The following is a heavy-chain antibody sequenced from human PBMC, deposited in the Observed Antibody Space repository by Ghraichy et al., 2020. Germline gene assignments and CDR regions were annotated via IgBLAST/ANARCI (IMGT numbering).Heavy chain of an antibody. Sequence: GGSLRLSCAASGFTVSSNQMNWVRQAPGKGLEWVSVIYSVSTTYYADSVQSRFTISRDNYKNTLYLQMNSLRAEDTAVYYCARDRSAGRGGHRDAFVFWGQGTMVTVSS. CDR1: GFTVSSNQ. J-gene: IGHJ3*01. V-gene: IGHV3-53*05. D-gene: IGHD3-10*01. CDR2: IYSVSTT. CDR3: ARDRSAGRGGHRDAFVF.